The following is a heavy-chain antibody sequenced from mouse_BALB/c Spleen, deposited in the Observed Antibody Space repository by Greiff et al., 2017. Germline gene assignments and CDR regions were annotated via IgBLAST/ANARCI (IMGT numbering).Heavy chain of an antibody. D-gene: IGHD1-1*01. Sequence: DVMLVESGGDLVKPGGSLKLSCAASGFTFSSYGMSWVRQTPDKRLEWVATISSGGSYTYYPDSVKGRFTISRDNAKNTLYLQMSSLKSEDTAMYYCARHVGYYGSSYGFAYWGQGTLVTVSA. J-gene: IGHJ3*01. CDR2: ISSGGSYT. CDR3: ARHVGYYGSSYGFAY. CDR1: GFTFSSYG. V-gene: IGHV5-6*02.